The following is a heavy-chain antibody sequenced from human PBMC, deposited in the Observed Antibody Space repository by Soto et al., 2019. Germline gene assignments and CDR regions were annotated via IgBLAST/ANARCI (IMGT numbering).Heavy chain of an antibody. J-gene: IGHJ6*02. CDR2: IWYDGSNK. Sequence: VQLVESGGGVVQPGRSLRLSCAASGFTFSSYGMHWVRQAPGKGLEWVAVIWYDGSNKYYADSVKGRFTISRDNSKNTLYLQMNSLRAEDTAVYYCARVIAVAGTEGYGMDVWGQGTTVTVSS. D-gene: IGHD6-19*01. CDR3: ARVIAVAGTEGYGMDV. CDR1: GFTFSSYG. V-gene: IGHV3-33*01.